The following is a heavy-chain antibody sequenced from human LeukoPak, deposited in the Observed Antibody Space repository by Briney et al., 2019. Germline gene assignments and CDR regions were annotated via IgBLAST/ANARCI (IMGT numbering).Heavy chain of an antibody. J-gene: IGHJ3*02. D-gene: IGHD3-16*01. CDR2: IEKTSSTI. CDR1: GFIFNAYD. V-gene: IGHV3-48*02. Sequence: PGGSLRLSCAASGFIFNAYDMNWVRQAPGKGLEWLSFIEKTSSTIYYADSVKGRFTISRDNARNSLYLQLNSLRDEDTALYYCVRDRMGGAFDIWGQGTMVTTSS. CDR3: VRDRMGGAFDI.